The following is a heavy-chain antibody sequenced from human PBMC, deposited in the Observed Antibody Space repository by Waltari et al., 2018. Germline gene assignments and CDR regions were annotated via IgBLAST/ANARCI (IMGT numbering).Heavy chain of an antibody. V-gene: IGHV1-69*14. J-gene: IGHJ4*02. D-gene: IGHD6-13*01. CDR1: GGTFSSYA. CDR2: IIPIFGTA. CDR3: ARASPRGSSWSDY. Sequence: QVQLVQSGAEVKKPGSSVKVSCKAAGGTFSSYAISGVRQAPGQGLEWIGGIIPIFGTANYAQKFQGRVTITADKSTSTAYMELSSLRSEDTAVYYCARASPRGSSWSDYWGQGTLVTVSS.